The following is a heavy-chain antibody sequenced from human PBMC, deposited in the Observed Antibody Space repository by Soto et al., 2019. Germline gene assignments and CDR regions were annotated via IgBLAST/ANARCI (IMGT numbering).Heavy chain of an antibody. CDR3: ARDQDTAMVTQIDY. J-gene: IGHJ4*02. CDR1: GFTFSSYE. V-gene: IGHV3-48*03. D-gene: IGHD5-18*01. CDR2: ISSSGSTI. Sequence: GSLRLSCAASGFTFSSYEMNWVRQAPGKGLEWVSYISSSGSTIYYADSVKGRFTISRDNAKNSLYLQMNSLRAEDTAVYYCARDQDTAMVTQIDYWGQGTLVTAPQ.